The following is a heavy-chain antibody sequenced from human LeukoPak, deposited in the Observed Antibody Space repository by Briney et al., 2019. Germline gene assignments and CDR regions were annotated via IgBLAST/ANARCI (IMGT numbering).Heavy chain of an antibody. CDR1: GFSLRTSGVA. Sequence: SGRTLVNPRRTLTLTCTFSGFSLRTSGVAVAWIRQPPGKALQWLPLIYWNDDKSYSPSLRSRLTITNDASKNQVVLTMTNVDPADTGTYYCADRADCTNGVCYTFDYWGQGTLVTVSS. CDR2: IYWNDDK. CDR3: ADRADCTNGVCYTFDY. J-gene: IGHJ4*02. D-gene: IGHD2-8*01. V-gene: IGHV2-5*01.